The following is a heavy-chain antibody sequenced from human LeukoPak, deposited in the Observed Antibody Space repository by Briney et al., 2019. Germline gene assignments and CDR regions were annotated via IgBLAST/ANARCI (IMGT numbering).Heavy chain of an antibody. J-gene: IGHJ4*02. CDR2: IYYSGST. CDR3: ASGVVPPYYFDY. CDR1: GGSISSSSYY. V-gene: IGHV4-39*07. Sequence: SETLPLTCTVSGGSISSSSYYWGWIRQPPGKGLEWIGSIYYSGSTYYNPSLKSRVTISVDTSKNQFSLKLSSVTAADTAVYYCASGVVPPYYFDYWGQGTLVTVSS. D-gene: IGHD3-3*01.